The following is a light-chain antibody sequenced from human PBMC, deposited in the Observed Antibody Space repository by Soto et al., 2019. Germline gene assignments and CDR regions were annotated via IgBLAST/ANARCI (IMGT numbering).Light chain of an antibody. CDR2: DVS. J-gene: IGLJ1*01. CDR3: SSYTSRSIPYV. CDR1: NSDVGGYNF. V-gene: IGLV2-14*01. Sequence: QSALTQPASVSGSPGQSITISCTGTNSDVGGYNFVSWYQQHPGKAPKLMIYDVSNRPSGVSNRFSGSKSGNTASLNISGLQAEDEADYYCSSYTSRSIPYVFGISTHLTVL.